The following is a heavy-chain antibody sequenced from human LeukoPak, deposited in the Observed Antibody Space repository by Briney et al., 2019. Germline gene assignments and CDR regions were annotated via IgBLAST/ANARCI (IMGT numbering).Heavy chain of an antibody. J-gene: IGHJ4*02. CDR2: IIPIFGTA. CDR3: ARDPPAVADSNDY. Sequence: SVKVSCKASGGTFSSYAISWVRQAPGQGLEWMGGIIPIFGTANYAQKFQGRVTITADESTSTAYMELSSLRSEDTAVYYCARDPPAVADSNDYWGQGALVTVSS. V-gene: IGHV1-69*01. D-gene: IGHD6-19*01. CDR1: GGTFSSYA.